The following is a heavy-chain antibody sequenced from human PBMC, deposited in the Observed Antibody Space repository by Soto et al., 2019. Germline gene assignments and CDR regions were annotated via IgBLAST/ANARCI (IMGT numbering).Heavy chain of an antibody. D-gene: IGHD2-2*03. J-gene: IGHJ5*02. V-gene: IGHV4-59*01. Sequence: SETLSLTCTVSGGSISSYYWSWIRQPPGKGLEWIGYIYYSGSTNYNPSLKSRVTISVDTSKNQFSLKLSSVTAADTAMYYCARGGYCSSTSCYARPGWFDPWGQGTLVTVSS. CDR2: IYYSGST. CDR3: ARGGYCSSTSCYARPGWFDP. CDR1: GGSISSYY.